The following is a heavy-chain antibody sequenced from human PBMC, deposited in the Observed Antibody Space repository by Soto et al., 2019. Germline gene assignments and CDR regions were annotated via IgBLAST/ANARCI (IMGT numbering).Heavy chain of an antibody. Sequence: ELQLVQSGAEVKKPGESLKISCKGSGYNFANYWIGWVRQMPGKGLEWMGIIYPGNSDTRYNPSFQGQVTISADTSISTAYLEWSSLKASDTAIYYCARHVYYDVLKKNYWGQGTLVTVSS. CDR3: ARHVYYDVLKKNY. D-gene: IGHD3-9*01. V-gene: IGHV5-51*01. J-gene: IGHJ4*02. CDR1: GYNFANYW. CDR2: IYPGNSDT.